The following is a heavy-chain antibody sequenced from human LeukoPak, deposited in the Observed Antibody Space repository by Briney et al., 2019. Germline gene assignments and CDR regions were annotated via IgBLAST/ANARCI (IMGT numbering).Heavy chain of an antibody. CDR1: GYIFTNYW. V-gene: IGHV5-51*01. J-gene: IGHJ2*01. D-gene: IGHD2-2*01. CDR2: ISPGDSDT. CDR3: ARLGAIVVVPDAMPDWYCDL. Sequence: GESLKISCKGSGYIFTNYWIGWVRQMPGKGLEWMGMISPGDSDTIYSPSFQGQVTISADKSITTAHLRWSSLKPSDTAMYYCARLGAIVVVPDAMPDWYCDLWGRGTLVTVSS.